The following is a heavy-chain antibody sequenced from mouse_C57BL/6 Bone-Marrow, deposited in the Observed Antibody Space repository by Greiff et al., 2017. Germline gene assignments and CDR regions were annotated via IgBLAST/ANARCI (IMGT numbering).Heavy chain of an antibody. CDR1: GFNIKDDY. CDR2: IDPENGDT. V-gene: IGHV14-4*01. CDR3: SAGSKYRVAY. D-gene: IGHD5-1-1*01. J-gene: IGHJ3*01. Sequence: EVKLVESGAELVRPGASVKLSCTASGFNIKDDYMHWVKQRPEQGLEWIGWIDPENGDTDYASKFPGKAPITADTSSNKAYLQHSSRTSEDAAVYYCSAGSKYRVAYWGQGTLVTVSA.